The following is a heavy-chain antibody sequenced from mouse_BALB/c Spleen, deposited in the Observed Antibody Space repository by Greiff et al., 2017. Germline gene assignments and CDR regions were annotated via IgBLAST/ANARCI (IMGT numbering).Heavy chain of an antibody. Sequence: EVQLVESGGGLVQPGGSLRLSCATSGFTFTDYYMSWVRQPPGKALEWLGFIRNKANGYTTEYSASVKGRFTISRDNSQSILYLQMNTLRAEDSATYYCARENYGYSFDYWGQGTTLTVSS. V-gene: IGHV7-3*02. CDR3: ARENYGYSFDY. D-gene: IGHD1-1*01. CDR1: GFTFTDYY. CDR2: IRNKANGYTT. J-gene: IGHJ2*01.